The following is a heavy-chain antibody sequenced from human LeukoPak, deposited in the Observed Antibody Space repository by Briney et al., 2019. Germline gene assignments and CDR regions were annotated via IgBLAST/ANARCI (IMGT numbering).Heavy chain of an antibody. CDR1: GFTVSSNY. CDR2: ISGSGGST. CDR3: AKDLLTTVVTPSGWFDP. Sequence: GGSLRLSCAASGFTVSSNYMSWVRQAPGKGLEWVSAISGSGGSTYYADSVKGRFTISRDNSKNTLYLQMNSLRAEDTAVYYCAKDLLTTVVTPSGWFDPWGQGTLVTVSS. D-gene: IGHD4-23*01. J-gene: IGHJ5*02. V-gene: IGHV3-23*01.